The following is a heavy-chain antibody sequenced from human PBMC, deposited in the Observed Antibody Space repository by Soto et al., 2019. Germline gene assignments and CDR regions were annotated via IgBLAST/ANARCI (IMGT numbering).Heavy chain of an antibody. D-gene: IGHD3-3*01. CDR3: ARQVSLFGVLPRIYYFDY. CDR2: ISHSGRT. J-gene: IGHJ4*02. V-gene: IGHV4-39*01. CDR1: GDSITSINYY. Sequence: QLQLQESGPGMVKPSETLSLTCTVSGDSITSINYYWGWIRQPPGRGLEWIGSISHSGRTYFNSSLKSGVTMSVDTSRNEVALKLTSVTAADTAVYYCARQVSLFGVLPRIYYFDYWGQGTLVPVSS.